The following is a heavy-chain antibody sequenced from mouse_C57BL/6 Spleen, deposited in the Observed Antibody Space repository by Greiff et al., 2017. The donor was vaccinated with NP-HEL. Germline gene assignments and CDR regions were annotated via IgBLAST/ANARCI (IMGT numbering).Heavy chain of an antibody. CDR1: GFTFSSYA. J-gene: IGHJ1*03. CDR3: ARVRDYGSGYFGG. CDR2: ISDGGSYT. V-gene: IGHV5-4*03. Sequence: EVMLVESGGGLVKPGGSLKLSCAASGFTFSSYAMSWVRQTPEKRLEWVATISDGGSYTYYPDNVKGRFTISRDNAKNNLYLQLSHLKSEDTAMYYCARVRDYGSGYFGGWGTGTTVTVSS. D-gene: IGHD1-1*01.